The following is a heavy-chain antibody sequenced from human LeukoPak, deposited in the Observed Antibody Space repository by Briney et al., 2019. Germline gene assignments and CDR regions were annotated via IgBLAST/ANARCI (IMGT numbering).Heavy chain of an antibody. CDR1: GYTFTGYY. Sequence: ASVQVSCKASGYTFTGYYIHWVRPAPGQGLEGMGWINPNSGGTNYAQKFQGRVTMTGDTSISTAYMELSRLRSDDTAVYYCAKVMGSGQWLVEREDFDIWGQGTMVTVSS. J-gene: IGHJ3*02. D-gene: IGHD6-19*01. V-gene: IGHV1-2*02. CDR3: AKVMGSGQWLVEREDFDI. CDR2: INPNSGGT.